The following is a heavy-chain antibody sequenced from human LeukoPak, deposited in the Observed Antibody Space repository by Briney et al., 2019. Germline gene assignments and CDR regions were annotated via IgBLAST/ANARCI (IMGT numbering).Heavy chain of an antibody. J-gene: IGHJ4*02. Sequence: GGSLRLPCAASGFTFSSYSMNWVRQAPGKGLEWVSYISSSSSTIYYADSVKGRFTISRDNAKNSLYLQMNSLRAEDTAVYYCARARRDFWSGTNGQSDYWGQGTLVTVSS. CDR1: GFTFSSYS. CDR3: ARARRDFWSGTNGQSDY. CDR2: ISSSSSTI. D-gene: IGHD3-3*01. V-gene: IGHV3-48*04.